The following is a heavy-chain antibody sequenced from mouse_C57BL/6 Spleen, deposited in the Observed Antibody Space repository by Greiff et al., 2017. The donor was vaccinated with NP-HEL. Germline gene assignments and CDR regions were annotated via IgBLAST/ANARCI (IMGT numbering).Heavy chain of an antibody. J-gene: IGHJ4*01. V-gene: IGHV3-6*01. Sequence: EVQLQESGPGLVKPSQSLSLTCSVTGYSITSGYYWNWIRQFPGNKLEWMGYISYDGSNNYNPSLKNRISITRDTSKNQFFLKLNSVTTEDTATYYCARDDYRYYYAMDYWGQGTSVTVSS. CDR1: GYSITSGYY. CDR3: ARDDYRYYYAMDY. D-gene: IGHD2-4*01. CDR2: ISYDGSN.